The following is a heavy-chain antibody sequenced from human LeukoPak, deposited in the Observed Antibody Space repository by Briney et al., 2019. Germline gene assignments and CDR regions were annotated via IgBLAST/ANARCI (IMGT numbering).Heavy chain of an antibody. CDR2: IYRGGNT. D-gene: IGHD1-26*01. Sequence: GGSLRLSCAASGFTVSSFYMSWVRQAPGKGLEWASLIYRGGNTYYVDAVKGRFIISRDSSRNTLYLQMNSLRAEDTAIYYCARSWWELPNFFELWGQGTLVTVSS. CDR3: ARSWWELPNFFEL. V-gene: IGHV3-53*01. CDR1: GFTVSSFY. J-gene: IGHJ4*02.